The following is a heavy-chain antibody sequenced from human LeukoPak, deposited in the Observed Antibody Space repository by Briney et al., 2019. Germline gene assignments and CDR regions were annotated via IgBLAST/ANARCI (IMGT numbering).Heavy chain of an antibody. D-gene: IGHD7-27*01. CDR2: TYYRSKWYN. CDR1: GDRISNSDSV. CDR3: ARGTWGGISYDH. Sequence: KSSETLSLTCAISGDRISNSDSVWNWIRQSPSRGLEWLGRTYYRSKWYNDYAVSLKSRITVNPDASKNQFSLQLNSVTPEDTAVYYCARGTWGGISYDHWGQGTLVTVSS. V-gene: IGHV6-1*01. J-gene: IGHJ4*02.